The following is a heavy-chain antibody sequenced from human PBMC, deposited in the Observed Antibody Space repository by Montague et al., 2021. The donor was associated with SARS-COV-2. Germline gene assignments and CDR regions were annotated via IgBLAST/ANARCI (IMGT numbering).Heavy chain of an antibody. J-gene: IGHJ4*02. CDR1: GGSISTYY. CDR2: INYSGIT. Sequence: SETLSLTCTVSGGSISTYYWSWIRQPPGKGLEWIAYINYSGITNHNPSLKSRVSVSLDTSKNHPSLNLKSVTAADTAVYYCARSGWLTRGFDSWGQGTLVFVSS. V-gene: IGHV4-59*01. CDR3: ARSGWLTRGFDS. D-gene: IGHD5-12*01.